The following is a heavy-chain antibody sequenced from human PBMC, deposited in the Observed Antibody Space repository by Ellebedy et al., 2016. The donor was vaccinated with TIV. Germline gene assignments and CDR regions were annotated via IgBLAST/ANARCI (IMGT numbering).Heavy chain of an antibody. CDR1: GGSISSSPYY. CDR3: ARNVLIFTFDKWYSDL. CDR2: IQCSWIT. Sequence: SETLSLTCTVSGGSISSSPYYWGWVRQPPGKGLEWTGSIQCSWITYYNPSLKSRVTISVDTSKNQFSLKLKSVTAAETAVYYCARNVLIFTFDKWYSDLWGRGPLVTVSS. D-gene: IGHD3/OR15-3a*01. J-gene: IGHJ2*01. V-gene: IGHV4-39*01.